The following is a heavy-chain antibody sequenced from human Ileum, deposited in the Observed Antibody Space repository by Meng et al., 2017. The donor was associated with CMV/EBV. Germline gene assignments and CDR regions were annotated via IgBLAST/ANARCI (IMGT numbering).Heavy chain of an antibody. D-gene: IGHD3-22*01. CDR2: IKEDGSTK. J-gene: IGHJ4*02. CDR3: ARGPDRGAF. V-gene: IGHV3-7*01. Sequence: GGSLRLSCVASGFTFTRHWMTWVRQPPGKGLEWVANIKEDGSTKLYVDSVKGRFTISRDNSKNSLFLQMNSLRVEDTAVYYCARGPDRGAFWGQGTLVTVSS. CDR1: GFTFTRHW.